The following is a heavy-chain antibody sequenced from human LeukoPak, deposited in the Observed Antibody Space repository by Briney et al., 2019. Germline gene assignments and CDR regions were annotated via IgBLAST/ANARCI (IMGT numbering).Heavy chain of an antibody. CDR3: ARLGAKWLEIYYFDY. V-gene: IGHV3-30-3*01. J-gene: IGHJ4*02. CDR1: GFTFSSYA. CDR2: ISYDGSNK. Sequence: GGSLRLSCAASGFTFSSYAMHWVRQAPGKGLEWVAVISYDGSNKYYADSVKGRFTISRDNSKNTLYLQMNSLRAEDTAVYYCARLGAKWLEIYYFDYWGQGTLVTVSS. D-gene: IGHD6-19*01.